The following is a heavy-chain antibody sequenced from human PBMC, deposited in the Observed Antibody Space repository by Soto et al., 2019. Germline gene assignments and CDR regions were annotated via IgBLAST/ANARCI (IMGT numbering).Heavy chain of an antibody. V-gene: IGHV1-69*01. Sequence: QVQLVQSGAEVKKPGSSVKVSCKASGGTFSSYAISWVRQAPGQGLEWMGGIIPIFGTANYAQKFQGRVTITADESTSTAYMELSSLRSEDTAVYYCARDCSGGSCYPPVGSNWFDPWGQGTLVTVSS. CDR2: IIPIFGTA. D-gene: IGHD2-15*01. J-gene: IGHJ5*02. CDR1: GGTFSSYA. CDR3: ARDCSGGSCYPPVGSNWFDP.